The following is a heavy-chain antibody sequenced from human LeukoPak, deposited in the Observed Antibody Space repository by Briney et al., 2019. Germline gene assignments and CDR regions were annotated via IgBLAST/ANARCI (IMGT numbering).Heavy chain of an antibody. J-gene: IGHJ4*02. CDR3: ARDPGHDTSNYGGLDF. CDR2: INPKSGDP. Sequence: ASVKVSCKASGYTFTSHHMHWVRQAPGQGLEWMGWINPKSGDPIYVQKFQGRVTLTRDTSIDTVYLEWSSLKSDDTAVYYCARDPGHDTSNYGGLDFWGQGTLVTVSS. CDR1: GYTFTSHH. D-gene: IGHD4-11*01. V-gene: IGHV1-2*02.